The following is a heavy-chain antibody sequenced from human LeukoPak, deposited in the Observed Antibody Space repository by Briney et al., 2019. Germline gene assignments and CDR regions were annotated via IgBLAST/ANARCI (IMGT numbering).Heavy chain of an antibody. CDR2: INPNSGGT. CDR3: ARPIAAAGTWGWFDP. Sequence: ASVTVSCKASGYTFTGYYMHWVRQAPGQGLEWMGWINPNSGGTNYAQKFQGRVTMTRDTSISTAYMELSRLRSDDTAVYYCARPIAAAGTWGWFDPWGQGTLVTVSS. CDR1: GYTFTGYY. D-gene: IGHD6-13*01. V-gene: IGHV1-2*02. J-gene: IGHJ5*02.